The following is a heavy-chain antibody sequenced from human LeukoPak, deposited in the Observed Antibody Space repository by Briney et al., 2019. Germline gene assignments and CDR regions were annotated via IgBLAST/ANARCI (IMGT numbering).Heavy chain of an antibody. CDR3: ARSGELSGYDFYY. Sequence: GGSLRLSCAASGFTFSSYSMHWAREAPGKGLVWVSSISSSSSYIYYADSVKGRFTISRDNAKNSLYLQMNSLRAEDTAAYYCARSGELSGYDFYYWGQGTLVTVSS. D-gene: IGHD5-12*01. CDR2: ISSSSSYI. CDR1: GFTFSSYS. V-gene: IGHV3-21*01. J-gene: IGHJ4*02.